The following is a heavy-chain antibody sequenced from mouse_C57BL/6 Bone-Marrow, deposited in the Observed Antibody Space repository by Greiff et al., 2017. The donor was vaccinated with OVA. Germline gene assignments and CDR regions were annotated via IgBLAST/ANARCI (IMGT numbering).Heavy chain of an antibody. J-gene: IGHJ3*02. CDR1: GYSITSGYY. D-gene: IGHD1-1*01. Sequence: ESGPGLVKPSQSLSLTCSVTGYSITSGYYWNWIRQSPGNKLEWMGYISYDGSNNYNPSLKNRISITRDTSKNQFFMKLNSVTTEDTATYYCAREVNYYYGSSYGWGKGTLVTVSA. CDR2: ISYDGSN. V-gene: IGHV3-6*01. CDR3: AREVNYYYGSSYG.